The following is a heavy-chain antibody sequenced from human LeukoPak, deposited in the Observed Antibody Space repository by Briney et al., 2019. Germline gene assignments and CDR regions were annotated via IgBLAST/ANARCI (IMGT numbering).Heavy chain of an antibody. V-gene: IGHV1-69*13. D-gene: IGHD2-2*02. CDR2: IIPIFGTA. J-gene: IGHJ4*02. Sequence: SVKVSCKASGGTFGSYAISWVRQAPGQGLEWMGGIIPIFGTANYAQKFQGRVTITADESTSTAYMELSSLRSEDTAVYYCARNQEAVVPAAIGDWGQGTLVTVSS. CDR1: GGTFGSYA. CDR3: ARNQEAVVPAAIGD.